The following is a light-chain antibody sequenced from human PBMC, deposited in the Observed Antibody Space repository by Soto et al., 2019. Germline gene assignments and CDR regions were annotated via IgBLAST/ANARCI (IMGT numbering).Light chain of an antibody. Sequence: QSALTQPASVSGSPGQSITISCTGTSSNVGGYNYVSWYQQQPGKAPKFMIYDVTNRPSGVSSRFAGSKSGNTASLTISGLQAEDEADYYCCSYTTSNTRQRVVGTGTKLTVL. CDR1: SSNVGGYNY. V-gene: IGLV2-14*01. CDR2: DVT. J-gene: IGLJ1*01. CDR3: CSYTTSNTRQRV.